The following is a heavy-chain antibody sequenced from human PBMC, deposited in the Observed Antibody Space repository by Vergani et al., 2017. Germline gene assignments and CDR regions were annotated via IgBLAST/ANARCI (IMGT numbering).Heavy chain of an antibody. V-gene: IGHV4-61*02. D-gene: IGHD3-3*01. CDR1: GGSISSGSYY. Sequence: QVQLQESGPGLVKPSQTLSLTCTVSGGSISSGSYYWSWIRQPAGKGLEWIGRIYTSGSTSYNPSLKSRVTISVDTSKNQFSLKLSSVTAADTAVYYCARSLRFWAFDIWGQGTMVTVSS. CDR3: ARSLRFWAFDI. CDR2: IYTSGST. J-gene: IGHJ3*02.